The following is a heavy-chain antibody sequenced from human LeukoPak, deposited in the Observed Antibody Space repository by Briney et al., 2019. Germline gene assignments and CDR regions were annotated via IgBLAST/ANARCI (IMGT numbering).Heavy chain of an antibody. CDR2: IYSGGST. Sequence: PGGSLRLSCAASGFTVSSNYMSWVRQAPGKGLEWVSVIYSGGSTYYADSVKGRSTISRDNSKNTLYLQMNSLRAEDTAVYYCASGYSSSDYFDYWGQGTLVTVSS. D-gene: IGHD6-6*01. CDR3: ASGYSSSDYFDY. CDR1: GFTVSSNY. J-gene: IGHJ4*02. V-gene: IGHV3-53*01.